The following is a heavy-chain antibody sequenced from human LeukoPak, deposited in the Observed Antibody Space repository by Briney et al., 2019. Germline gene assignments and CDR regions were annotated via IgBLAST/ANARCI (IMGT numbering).Heavy chain of an antibody. CDR3: ARVPLFGWALYYYYYYMDV. V-gene: IGHV4-39*07. D-gene: IGHD3-10*01. J-gene: IGHJ6*03. CDR2: IYYSGST. Sequence: SETLSLTCTVSGGSISSSSYYWGWIRQPPGKGLEWIGSIYYSGSTYYNPSLKSRVTISVDTSKNQFSLKLSSVTAADTAVYYCARVPLFGWALYYYYYYMDVWGKGTTVTVSS. CDR1: GGSISSSSYY.